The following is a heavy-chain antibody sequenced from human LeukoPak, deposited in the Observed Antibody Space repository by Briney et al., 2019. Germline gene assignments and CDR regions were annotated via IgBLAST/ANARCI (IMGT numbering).Heavy chain of an antibody. CDR1: GDSISSYH. D-gene: IGHD3-10*01. CDR3: ARDSARGKGGGVLLRN. CDR2: IYYSGSA. Sequence: PPETLSLTCIVSGDSISSYHGSWIRQPPGKGLEWIGYIYYSGSANYNASLKNRVTISVDTSKNQFSLKLSSVTAADTAVYYCARDSARGKGGGVLLRNWGQGTLVTVSS. V-gene: IGHV4-59*01. J-gene: IGHJ4*02.